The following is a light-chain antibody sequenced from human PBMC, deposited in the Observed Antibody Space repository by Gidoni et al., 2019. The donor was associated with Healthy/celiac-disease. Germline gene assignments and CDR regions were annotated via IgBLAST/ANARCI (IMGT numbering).Light chain of an antibody. CDR1: QSLLHSNGYNY. Sequence: IVMTQSPLSLPVTPGEPASISCRSSQSLLHSNGYNYLDWYLQKPGQSPQLLSYLGSNRASGVPDRFSGSGSGTDFTLKISRVEAEDVGVYYCMQALQTWTFGQGTKVEIK. V-gene: IGKV2-28*01. J-gene: IGKJ1*01. CDR3: MQALQTWT. CDR2: LGS.